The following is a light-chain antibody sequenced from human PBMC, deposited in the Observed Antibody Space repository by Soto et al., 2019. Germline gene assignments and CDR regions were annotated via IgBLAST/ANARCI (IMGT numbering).Light chain of an antibody. CDR2: RNN. J-gene: IGLJ1*01. CDR1: SSNIGSNY. V-gene: IGLV1-47*01. Sequence: QSVLTQPPSASGTPGQRVTISCSGSSSNIGSNYVYWYQQLPGTAPKLLIYRNNQRPSGVPDRFSGSKSGTSASLAISGLRSEDEADYYCAAWDDSLSGPVYVFGSGTKVS. CDR3: AAWDDSLSGPVYV.